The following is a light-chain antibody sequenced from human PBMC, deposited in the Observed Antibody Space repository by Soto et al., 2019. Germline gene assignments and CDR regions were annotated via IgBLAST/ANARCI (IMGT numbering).Light chain of an antibody. CDR2: GAS. CDR3: QQYGPSPALT. CDR1: QSVSSSY. J-gene: IGKJ4*01. V-gene: IGKV3-20*01. Sequence: EIVLTQSPGTLSLSPGERATLSCRASQSVSSSYLAWYQQKPGQAPRLLIYGASSRATGIPDRFSGSGSGTDVTLTISRLEPEDFAVYHCQQYGPSPALTFGGGPKVEIK.